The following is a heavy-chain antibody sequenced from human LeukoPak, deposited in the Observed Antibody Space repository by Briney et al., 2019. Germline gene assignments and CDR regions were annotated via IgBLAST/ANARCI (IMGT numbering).Heavy chain of an antibody. V-gene: IGHV4-34*01. Sequence: PSETLSLTCAVYGESFSGYYWSWIRQPPGKGLEWIGEINHSGSTNYNPSLKSRVTISVDTSKNQFSLKLSSVTAADTAVYYCARIFIVQWLVPGFDYWGQGTLVTVSS. CDR1: GESFSGYY. CDR3: ARIFIVQWLVPGFDY. D-gene: IGHD6-19*01. CDR2: INHSGST. J-gene: IGHJ4*02.